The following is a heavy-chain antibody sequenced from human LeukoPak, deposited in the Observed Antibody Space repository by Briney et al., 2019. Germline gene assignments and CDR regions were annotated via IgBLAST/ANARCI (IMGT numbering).Heavy chain of an antibody. CDR2: INPSGGST. D-gene: IGHD2-2*01. Sequence: VASVKVSCKASGYTFTAYTMHWVRQAPGQRLEWLGIINPSGGSTSYAQKFQGRATMTRDTSTSTVYMELSSLRSEDTAVYYCARAAGFCSSTSCDVREALNWFDPWGQGTLVTVSS. CDR3: ARAAGFCSSTSCDVREALNWFDP. CDR1: GYTFTAYT. V-gene: IGHV1-46*01. J-gene: IGHJ5*02.